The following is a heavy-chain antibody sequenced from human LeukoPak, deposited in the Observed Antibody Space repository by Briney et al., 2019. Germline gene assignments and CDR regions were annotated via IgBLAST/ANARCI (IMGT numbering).Heavy chain of an antibody. CDR1: GFTFINYA. D-gene: IGHD4-17*01. CDR2: ISGNSYTT. V-gene: IGHV3-23*01. J-gene: IGHJ4*02. Sequence: GGPLRLSCAASGFTFINYAMSWVRQAPGKGLEWVSAISGNSYTTSYADAVKGRFTVSRDNSKNTLYLQMNSLRADDTAVYYCAKQRGDYADFGDYWGQGTLVTVSS. CDR3: AKQRGDYADFGDY.